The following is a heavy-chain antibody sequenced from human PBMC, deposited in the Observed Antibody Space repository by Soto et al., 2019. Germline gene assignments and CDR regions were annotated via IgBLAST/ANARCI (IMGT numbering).Heavy chain of an antibody. V-gene: IGHV3-11*01. CDR1: GFTVSDYY. CDR3: ARAGIGYSSGWYCMDV. J-gene: IGHJ6*02. D-gene: IGHD6-19*01. CDR2: ISSSGSTI. Sequence: GGSLRLSCAASGFTVSDYYMSWIRQAPGKGLEWVSYISSSGSTIYSADSVKGRFTISRDNAKNSLYMQMNSLRAEDKAVYYCARAGIGYSSGWYCMDVWGQGNKVTVSS.